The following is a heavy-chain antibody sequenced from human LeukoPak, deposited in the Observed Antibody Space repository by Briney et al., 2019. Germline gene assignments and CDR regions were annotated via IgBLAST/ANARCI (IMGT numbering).Heavy chain of an antibody. D-gene: IGHD3-10*01. CDR3: AMRDRGYGLDI. J-gene: IGHJ3*02. CDR1: GFSLRAYD. V-gene: IGHV3-23*01. Sequence: PTGGSLRLSCAASGFSLRAYDLIWVRQAPGKGLDWVSIINGGGDIMMYEDSVKGRFTISRDNSKNTFYLQMNSLRVEDTALYYCAMRDRGYGLDIWGQGTMVTVSS. CDR2: INGGGDIM.